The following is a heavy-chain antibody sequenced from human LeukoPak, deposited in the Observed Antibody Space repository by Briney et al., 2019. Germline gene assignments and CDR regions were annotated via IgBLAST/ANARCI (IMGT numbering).Heavy chain of an antibody. CDR3: ARVKYYGSGSYFDY. J-gene: IGHJ4*02. Sequence: PGGSLRLSCAASGFTFSSYSMNWVRQAPGKGVEWVSFISTSSSYIHNADSVKGRFTISRDNAENSLYLQMNSLRAEDTAVYYCARVKYYGSGSYFDYWGQGTLVTVSS. CDR2: ISTSSSYI. V-gene: IGHV3-21*01. D-gene: IGHD3-10*01. CDR1: GFTFSSYS.